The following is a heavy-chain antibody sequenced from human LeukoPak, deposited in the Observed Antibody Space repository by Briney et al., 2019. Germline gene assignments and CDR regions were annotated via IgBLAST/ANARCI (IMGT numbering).Heavy chain of an antibody. V-gene: IGHV3-23*01. Sequence: GGSLRLSCAASGFTFNTYAMTWVRQAPGKGLEWVSSISGSGGGTYYADSVKGRFTISRDNSKNTLYLQMNSLRADDTAVYYCAKLTGGTGTIPFDYWGQETLVTVSS. D-gene: IGHD1-1*01. CDR2: ISGSGGGT. CDR1: GFTFNTYA. CDR3: AKLTGGTGTIPFDY. J-gene: IGHJ4*02.